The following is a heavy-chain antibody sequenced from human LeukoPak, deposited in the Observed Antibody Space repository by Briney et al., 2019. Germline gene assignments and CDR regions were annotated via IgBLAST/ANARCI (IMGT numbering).Heavy chain of an antibody. D-gene: IGHD5-24*01. CDR2: ISNSGGVS. CDR1: GFTFSDYY. J-gene: IGHJ5*02. CDR3: ARDGSPEASINYFDT. V-gene: IGHV3-11*04. Sequence: GGSLRLSCAASGFTFSDYYMSWIRQAPGKGLEWILYISNSGGVSYYADSVKGRFTISRDNAKNSLYLEMNSLSADDTALYYCARDGSPEASINYFDTWGQGTPVTVSS.